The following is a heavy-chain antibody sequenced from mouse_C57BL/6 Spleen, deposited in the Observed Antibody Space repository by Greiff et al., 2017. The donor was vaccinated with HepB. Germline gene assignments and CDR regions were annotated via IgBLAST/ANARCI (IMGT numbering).Heavy chain of an antibody. CDR1: GYTFTSYW. J-gene: IGHJ3*01. D-gene: IGHD4-1*01. V-gene: IGHV1-50*01. CDR2: IDPSDSYT. Sequence: QVQLQQPGAELVKPGASVQLSCKASGYTFTSYWMQWVKQRPGQGLEWIGEIDPSDSYTNYNQKFKGKATLTVDTSSSTAYMQLSSLTSEDSAVYYCARNWDGGDWFAYWGQGTLVTVSA. CDR3: ARNWDGGDWFAY.